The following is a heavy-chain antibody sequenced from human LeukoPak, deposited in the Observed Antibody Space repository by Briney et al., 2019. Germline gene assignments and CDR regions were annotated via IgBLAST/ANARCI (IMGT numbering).Heavy chain of an antibody. V-gene: IGHV1-18*01. CDR2: ISAYNGNT. CDR3: ARDSGHCSGGSCYSDLPYYYYYGMDV. Sequence: ASVKVSCKASGYTFTNFGISWVRQAPGQGLEWMGWISAYNGNTNYAQKLQGRVTMTTDTSTSTAYMELRSLRSDDTAVYYCARDSGHCSGGSCYSDLPYYYYYGMDVWGQGTTVTVSS. CDR1: GYTFTNFG. D-gene: IGHD2-15*01. J-gene: IGHJ6*02.